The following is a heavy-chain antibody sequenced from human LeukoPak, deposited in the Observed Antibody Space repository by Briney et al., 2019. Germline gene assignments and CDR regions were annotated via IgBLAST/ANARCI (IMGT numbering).Heavy chain of an antibody. V-gene: IGHV3-66*02. CDR1: GFTFSSYS. J-gene: IGHJ4*02. Sequence: PGGSLRLSCAASGFTFSSYSMCWVRQAPGKGLEWVSVIYSGDNTYYVESVKGRFTISRDNSKNTLSLQMNRLRAEDTAVYYCAGRRVLDASFDYWGQGTLVTVSS. CDR2: IYSGDNT. CDR3: AGRRVLDASFDY. D-gene: IGHD3-16*01.